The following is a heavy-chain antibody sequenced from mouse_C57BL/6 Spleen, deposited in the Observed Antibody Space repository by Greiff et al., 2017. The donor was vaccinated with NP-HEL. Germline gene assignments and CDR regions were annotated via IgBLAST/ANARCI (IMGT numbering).Heavy chain of an antibody. V-gene: IGHV1-82*01. CDR2: IYPGDGDT. J-gene: IGHJ2*01. CDR1: GYAFSSSW. D-gene: IGHD2-5*01. Sequence: QVQLKQSGPELVKPGASVKISCKASGYAFSSSWMNWVKQRPGKGLEWIGRIYPGDGDTNYNGKFKGKATLTADKSSSTAYMQLSSLTSEDSAVYFCAGYYSNYEGDYWGQGTTLTVSS. CDR3: AGYYSNYEGDY.